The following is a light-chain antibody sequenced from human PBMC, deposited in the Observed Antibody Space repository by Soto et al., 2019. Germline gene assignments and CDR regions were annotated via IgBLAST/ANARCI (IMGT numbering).Light chain of an antibody. CDR3: QQYDTWPRT. Sequence: EIVMTQSPASLSVPPGERATLSCRASQSVSSNFAWYLQKPGQAPRLLIYCASTRATAVPARFTASGSGTEFTLTISSLQSDDFGVYYCQQYDTWPRTFGQGTKVEIK. J-gene: IGKJ1*01. CDR2: CAS. CDR1: QSVSSN. V-gene: IGKV3-15*01.